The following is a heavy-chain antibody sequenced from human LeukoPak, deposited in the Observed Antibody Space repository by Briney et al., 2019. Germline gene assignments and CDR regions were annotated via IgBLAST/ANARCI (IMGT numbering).Heavy chain of an antibody. J-gene: IGHJ4*01. CDR2: ITWDGGST. D-gene: IGHD3-10*01. V-gene: IGHV3-43*01. CDR3: AKGKNTGSYLSXVDX. CDR1: GFTFDDYT. Sequence: PGGSLRLSCAASGFTFDDYTMHWVRQAPGKGLEWVSLITWDGGSTYYADSVKGRFTISRDNSKNSLYLQMNSLRTEDTALYYCAKGKNTGSYLSXVDXWGXXXLVTVSS.